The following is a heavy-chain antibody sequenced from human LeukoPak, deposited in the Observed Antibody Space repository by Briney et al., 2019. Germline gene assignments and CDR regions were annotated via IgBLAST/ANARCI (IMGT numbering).Heavy chain of an antibody. CDR2: ISGSGGST. Sequence: PGGSLRLSCAASGFTFSSYGMSWVRQAPGKGLEWVSAISGSGGSTYYADSVKGRFTISRDNSKNTLYLQMNSLRAEDTAVYYCARDPSRGMITFGDWGQGTLVTVSS. CDR3: ARDPSRGMITFGD. D-gene: IGHD3-16*01. V-gene: IGHV3-23*01. CDR1: GFTFSSYG. J-gene: IGHJ4*02.